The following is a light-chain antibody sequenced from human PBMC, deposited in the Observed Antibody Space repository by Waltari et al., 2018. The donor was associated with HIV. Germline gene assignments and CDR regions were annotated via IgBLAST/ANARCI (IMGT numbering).Light chain of an antibody. J-gene: IGLJ3*02. CDR1: SSNIGAGYD. CDR3: QSYDSSLSGWV. CDR2: DNS. V-gene: IGLV1-40*01. Sequence: QSVLTQPPSVSGAPGQRVTISCTGSSSNIGAGYDLHWYRQLPGTAPKLLIYDNSNRPSGVPDRVSGSKSGTSASLAITGLQAEDEAYYYCQSYDSSLSGWVFGGGTKLTVL.